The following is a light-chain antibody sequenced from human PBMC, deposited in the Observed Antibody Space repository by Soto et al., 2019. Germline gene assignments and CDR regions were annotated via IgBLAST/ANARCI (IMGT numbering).Light chain of an antibody. J-gene: IGLJ1*01. CDR3: CSFASTYTDV. V-gene: IGLV2-11*01. Sequence: QSVLTQPRSVSGSPGQSVTISCTGTSSDVGGYNYVSWYQHHPGKAPKLIIYDVIQRPSGVPDRFSGSKSGNTASLTISGLQAEDEADYYCCSFASTYTDVFATGTKVTVL. CDR1: SSDVGGYNY. CDR2: DVI.